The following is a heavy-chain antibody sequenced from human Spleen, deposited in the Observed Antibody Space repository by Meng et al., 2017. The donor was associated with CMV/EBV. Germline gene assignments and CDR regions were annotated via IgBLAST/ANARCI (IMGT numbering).Heavy chain of an antibody. CDR3: ARDLITMVRGVIDYYYGMDV. J-gene: IGHJ6*02. V-gene: IGHV1-18*01. CDR2: ISAYNGNT. D-gene: IGHD3-10*01. Sequence: ASVKVSCKASGYTFTSYGISWVRQAPGQGLEWMGWISAYNGNTNYAQKLQGRVTMTTGTSTTTAYMELRSLRSDDTAVYYCARDLITMVRGVIDYYYGMDVWGQGTTVTVSS. CDR1: GYTFTSYG.